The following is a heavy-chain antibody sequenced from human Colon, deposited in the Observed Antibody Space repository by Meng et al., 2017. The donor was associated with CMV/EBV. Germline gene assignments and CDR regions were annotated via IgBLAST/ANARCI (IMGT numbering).Heavy chain of an antibody. CDR3: ASLDGYKGPSDY. Sequence: SETLSLTCAVYGGSFSGYYWSWIRQPPGKGLEWIGEINHSGSTNYNPSLKSRVTISVDTSKNQFSLKLSSVTAADTAVYYCASLDGYKGPSDYWSQGTLVTVSS. CDR2: INHSGST. J-gene: IGHJ4*02. CDR1: GGSFSGYY. D-gene: IGHD5-24*01. V-gene: IGHV4-34*01.